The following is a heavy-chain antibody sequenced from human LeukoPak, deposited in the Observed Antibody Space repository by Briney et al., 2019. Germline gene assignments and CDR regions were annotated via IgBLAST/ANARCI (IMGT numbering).Heavy chain of an antibody. J-gene: IGHJ6*03. V-gene: IGHV4-39*07. CDR1: GGSINSRPYY. CDR2: ISYSGTT. CDR3: ARDFSSSSTVYYYYYMDV. D-gene: IGHD6-6*01. Sequence: SETLSLTCTVSGGSINSRPYYWGWVRQPPGKGLEWIGTISYSGTTYYSPSLKSRVTISLDTSKNQFSLKLSSVTAADTAIYYCARDFSSSSTVYYYYYMDVWGQGTMVTVSS.